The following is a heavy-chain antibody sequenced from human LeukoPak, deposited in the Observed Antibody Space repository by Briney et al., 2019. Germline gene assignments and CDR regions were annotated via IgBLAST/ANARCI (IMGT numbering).Heavy chain of an antibody. V-gene: IGHV3-74*01. CDR2: INSDGSGT. CDR1: GFTFSSYW. J-gene: IGHJ6*03. Sequence: PGGSLRLSCAGSGFTFSSYWMHWVRQAPGKGLVWVSRINSDGSGTSFADSVKGRFTISGDNAKNTLYLQMNSLRAEDTAVYYCARDRAGNWEQPFYYYMDVWGKGTTVAVSS. CDR3: ARDRAGNWEQPFYYYMDV. D-gene: IGHD1/OR15-1a*01.